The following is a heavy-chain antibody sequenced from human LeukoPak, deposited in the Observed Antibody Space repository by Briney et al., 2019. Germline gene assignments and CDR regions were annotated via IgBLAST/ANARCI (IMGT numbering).Heavy chain of an antibody. CDR3: ARWDSSSWYSGNWFDP. D-gene: IGHD6-13*01. V-gene: IGHV7-4-1*02. CDR1: GYTFTSYA. Sequence: ASVKISCKAPGYTFTSYAMNWVRQAPGQGLEWMGWINTNTGNPTYAQGFTGRFVFSLDTSVSTAYLQISSLKAEDTAVYYCARWDSSSWYSGNWFDPWGQGTLVTVSS. CDR2: INTNTGNP. J-gene: IGHJ5*02.